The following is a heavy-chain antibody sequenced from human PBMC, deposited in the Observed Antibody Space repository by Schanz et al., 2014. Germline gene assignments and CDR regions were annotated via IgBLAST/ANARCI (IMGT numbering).Heavy chain of an antibody. CDR3: AKDSGGACESNDCYEFDS. J-gene: IGHJ4*02. D-gene: IGHD2-21*02. Sequence: EEQLVESGGDLVQPGGSLRLSCVASGFRVTTNYMSWVRQAPGKGLKWVSVIHTDGTTLYADSVKGRFTISRDNSKNTLYLQMNSLRVDDTAVYYCAKDSGGACESNDCYEFDSWGQGTLVTVSS. V-gene: IGHV3-66*01. CDR1: GFRVTTNY. CDR2: IHTDGTT.